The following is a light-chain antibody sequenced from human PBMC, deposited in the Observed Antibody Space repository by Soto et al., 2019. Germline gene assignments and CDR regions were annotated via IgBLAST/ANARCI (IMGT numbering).Light chain of an antibody. V-gene: IGLV2-14*01. J-gene: IGLJ1*01. CDR1: SNDIGGYNY. CDR3: SSFSVASPL. CDR2: DVS. Sequence: QSVLTQPASMSGSPGQSVTIPCAGTSNDIGGYNYVSWYQHHPGTAPKLIIYDVSSRPSGVSHRFSGSKSGNTASLTISGLQAEAEADYCCSSFSVASPLFGTGTKVTVL.